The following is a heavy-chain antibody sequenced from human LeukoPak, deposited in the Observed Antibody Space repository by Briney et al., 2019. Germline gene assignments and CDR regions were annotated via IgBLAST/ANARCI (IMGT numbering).Heavy chain of an antibody. CDR2: ISITSDYI. D-gene: IGHD1-26*01. J-gene: IGHJ3*01. Sequence: GGSLRLSCAASGFTFSSYTMNWVGQAPGKGLEWVSSISITSDYIYYPDSMKGRFTISRDNAKNSLYLQMNSLRAEDTAVYYCARARSSGSHRVVNAFDVWGQGTMVTVSS. CDR3: ARARSSGSHRVVNAFDV. CDR1: GFTFSSYT. V-gene: IGHV3-21*01.